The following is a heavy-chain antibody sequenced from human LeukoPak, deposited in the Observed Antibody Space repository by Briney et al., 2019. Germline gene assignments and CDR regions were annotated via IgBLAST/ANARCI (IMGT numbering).Heavy chain of an antibody. CDR3: AKDMRPNWGVVVVAANDNDAFDI. D-gene: IGHD2-15*01. J-gene: IGHJ3*02. CDR1: GFTFDDYA. V-gene: IGHV3-9*01. CDR2: ISWNSGSI. Sequence: PGGSLRLSCAASGFTFDDYAMHWVRQAPGKGLEWVSGISWNSGSIGYADSVKGRFTISRDNAKNSLYLQMNSLRAEDTALYYCAKDMRPNWGVVVVAANDNDAFDIWGQGTMVTVSS.